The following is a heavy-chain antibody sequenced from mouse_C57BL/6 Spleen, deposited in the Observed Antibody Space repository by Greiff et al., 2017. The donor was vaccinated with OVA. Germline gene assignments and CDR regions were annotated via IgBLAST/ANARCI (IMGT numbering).Heavy chain of an antibody. J-gene: IGHJ2*01. V-gene: IGHV1-82*01. CDR3: APWDGFDY. D-gene: IGHD4-1*01. Sequence: VQLQQSGPELVKPGASVKISCKASGYAFSSSWMNWVKQRPGKGLEWIGRIYPGDGDTNYNGKFKGKATLTADKSSSTAYMQLSSLTSEDSAVYCCAPWDGFDYWGKGTTLTVSS. CDR2: IYPGDGDT. CDR1: GYAFSSSW.